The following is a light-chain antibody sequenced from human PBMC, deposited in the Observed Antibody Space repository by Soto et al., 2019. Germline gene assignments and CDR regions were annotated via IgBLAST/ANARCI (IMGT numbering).Light chain of an antibody. CDR3: QQYGSSPRT. CDR2: GAS. Sequence: EVVMTQSPATLSASPGERVILSCRASQNIGSNLAWYQQRPGQAPRLLISGASSRATGIPDRFSGSGSGTDFTLTISRLEPEDFAVYYCQQYGSSPRTFGQGTKVDIK. V-gene: IGKV3-20*01. CDR1: QNIGSN. J-gene: IGKJ1*01.